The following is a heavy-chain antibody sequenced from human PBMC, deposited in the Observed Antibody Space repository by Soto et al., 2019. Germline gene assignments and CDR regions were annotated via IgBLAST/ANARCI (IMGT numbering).Heavy chain of an antibody. CDR1: GDSLTRNW. Sequence: SETLSLTCTVSGDSLTRNWWGWIRQPPGKGLEWIGYIYYSGTTYYNPSLKSRVTMSVDTSKNQFSLKLTSVTAADTAVYYCARQVRRDGYNPFDYWGQGTLVTVSS. CDR3: ARQVRRDGYNPFDY. J-gene: IGHJ4*02. D-gene: IGHD5-12*01. CDR2: IYYSGTT. V-gene: IGHV4-28*01.